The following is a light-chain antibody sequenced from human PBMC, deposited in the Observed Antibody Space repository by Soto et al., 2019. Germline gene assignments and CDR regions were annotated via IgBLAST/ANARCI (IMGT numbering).Light chain of an antibody. CDR1: SSDVGGYNY. V-gene: IGLV2-14*03. J-gene: IGLJ2*01. Sequence: QSALTQPASVSGSPGQSITISCTGTSSDVGGYNYVSWYQHHPGKAPKLMIYDVSNRPSGVSNRFSGSKSDNTASLTISGLQAEDEADYYCSSYTSTSTVVFGGGNKLTVL. CDR2: DVS. CDR3: SSYTSTSTVV.